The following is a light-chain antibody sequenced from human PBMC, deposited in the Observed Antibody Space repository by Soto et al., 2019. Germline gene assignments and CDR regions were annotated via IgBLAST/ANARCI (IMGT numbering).Light chain of an antibody. J-gene: IGLJ3*02. Sequence: QSVLTQPASVSGSPGQSITISCTGTSSDVGGYNSVSWYQQHPGKAPKLMIYDVSNRPSGVSNRVSGSKSGTTASLTISGLQAEDEAAYYCSSYTSSSTVFAGGTKLTVL. CDR2: DVS. V-gene: IGLV2-14*03. CDR3: SSYTSSSTV. CDR1: SSDVGGYNS.